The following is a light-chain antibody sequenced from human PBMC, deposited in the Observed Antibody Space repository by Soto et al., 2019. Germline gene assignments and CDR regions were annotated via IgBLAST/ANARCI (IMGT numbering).Light chain of an antibody. CDR1: QTISSN. Sequence: EILMTQSPATLSVSPGETATLSCRASQTISSNLVWYQQKPGQAPRLLISGASTRATGIPARFSGSGSGTEFTLTISSLQSEDFAVYYCQQYNKWHRTFGQGTKVDIK. J-gene: IGKJ1*01. V-gene: IGKV3-15*01. CDR2: GAS. CDR3: QQYNKWHRT.